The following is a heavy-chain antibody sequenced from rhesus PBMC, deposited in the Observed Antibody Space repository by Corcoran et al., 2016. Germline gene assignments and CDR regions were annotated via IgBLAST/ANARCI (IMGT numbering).Heavy chain of an antibody. CDR3: AKVEIRGDYYGLDS. Sequence: EVQLVESGGGLAKPGGSLRLSCAASGFTFSSYWMNWVRQAPGKGLERVSAIKCVGGSTYYADSVKGRFTISRDNSKNTLSLQMNSLRAEDTAVYYCAKVEIRGDYYGLDSWGQGVVVTVSS. V-gene: IGHV3S25*01. J-gene: IGHJ6*01. CDR1: GFTFSSYW. D-gene: IGHD3-9*01. CDR2: IKCVGGST.